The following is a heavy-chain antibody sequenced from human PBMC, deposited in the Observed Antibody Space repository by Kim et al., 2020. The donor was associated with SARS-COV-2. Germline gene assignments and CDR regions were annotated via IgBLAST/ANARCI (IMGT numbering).Heavy chain of an antibody. CDR3: ASRIAAAHYYYYGMDV. D-gene: IGHD6-13*01. V-gene: IGHV1-69*13. J-gene: IGHJ6*02. CDR1: GGTFSSYA. CDR2: IIPIFGTA. Sequence: SVKVSCKASGGTFSSYAISWVRQAPGQGLEWMGGIIPIFGTANYAQKFQGRVTITADESTSTAYMELSSLRSEDTAVYYCASRIAAAHYYYYGMDVWGQGTTVTVSS.